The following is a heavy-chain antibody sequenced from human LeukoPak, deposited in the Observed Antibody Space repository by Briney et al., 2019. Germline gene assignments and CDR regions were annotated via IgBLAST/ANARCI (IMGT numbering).Heavy chain of an antibody. CDR1: GYTFTSYY. CDR3: TRAKYYYDIPDY. V-gene: IGHV1-46*03. D-gene: IGHD3-22*01. J-gene: IGHJ4*02. Sequence: GASVKVSCKASGYTFTSYYMHWVRQAPGQGLEWMGIINPSGGSTSYAQKFQGRVTMTRDMSTSTVYMELSSLKTEDAAVYYCTRAKYYYDIPDYWGQGTLVTVSS. CDR2: INPSGGST.